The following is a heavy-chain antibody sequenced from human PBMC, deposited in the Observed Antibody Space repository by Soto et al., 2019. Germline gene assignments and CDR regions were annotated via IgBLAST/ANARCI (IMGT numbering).Heavy chain of an antibody. CDR2: INTNGGST. Sequence: GGSLRLSCAASGFTFSNYWMHWVRQAPGKGLVWVSHINTNGGSTTYAESVKGRFTISRDNAESTLYLQMNSLRAEDTAVYYCARYHQYYFDYWGQGALVTVSS. J-gene: IGHJ4*02. D-gene: IGHD2-2*01. CDR3: ARYHQYYFDY. CDR1: GFTFSNYW. V-gene: IGHV3-74*01.